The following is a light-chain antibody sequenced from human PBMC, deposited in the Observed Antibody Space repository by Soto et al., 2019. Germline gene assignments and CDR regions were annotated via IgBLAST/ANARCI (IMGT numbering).Light chain of an antibody. Sequence: QSALTQPASVSGSPGQSITISCTGTSSDVGDYNFVSWYQQYPGKAPKLMIYDVSNRPSGVSNRFSGSKSGNTASLTISGLQAEDEADYYCSSYSSSSTLEVIFGGGTKLTVL. J-gene: IGLJ2*01. CDR2: DVS. CDR1: SSDVGDYNF. CDR3: SSYSSSSTLEVI. V-gene: IGLV2-14*01.